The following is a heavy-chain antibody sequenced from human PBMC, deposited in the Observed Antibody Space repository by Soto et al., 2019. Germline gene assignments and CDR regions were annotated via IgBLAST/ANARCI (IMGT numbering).Heavy chain of an antibody. CDR3: AKGPASITIFGVVIPRGGVFDY. V-gene: IGHV3-30*18. CDR2: ISYDGSNK. Sequence: GGSLRLSCAASGFTFSSYGMHWVRQAPGKGLEWVAVISYDGSNKYYADSVKGRFTISRDNSKNTLYLQMNSLRADDTAVYYCAKGPASITIFGVVIPRGGVFDYWGQGTLVTVSS. J-gene: IGHJ4*02. D-gene: IGHD3-3*01. CDR1: GFTFSSYG.